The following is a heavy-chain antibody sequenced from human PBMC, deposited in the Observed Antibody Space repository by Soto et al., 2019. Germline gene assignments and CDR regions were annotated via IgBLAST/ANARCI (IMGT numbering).Heavy chain of an antibody. CDR2: INAGNGNT. J-gene: IGHJ6*02. V-gene: IGHV1-3*01. CDR3: ARVDEGCSGGSCYAIDYYYYGMDV. D-gene: IGHD2-15*01. CDR1: GYTFPSYA. Sequence: ASVKVSCKASGYTFPSYAMHWVRQAPGQRLEWMGWINAGNGNTKYSQKFQGRVTITRDTSASTAYMELSSLRSEDTAVYYCARVDEGCSGGSCYAIDYYYYGMDVWGQGTTVTVSS.